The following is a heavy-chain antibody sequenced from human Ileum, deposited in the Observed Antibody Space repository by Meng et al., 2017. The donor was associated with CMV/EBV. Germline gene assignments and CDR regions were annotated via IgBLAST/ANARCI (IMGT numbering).Heavy chain of an antibody. CDR2: ISSSGSTI. CDR1: GFTFSSYE. CDR3: AREAAARPFRQIDAFDI. V-gene: IGHV3-48*03. Sequence: GESLKISWAASGFTFSSYEMNWVRQAPGKGLEWGSYISSSGSTIYYADSVKGRFTISRDNAKNSLYLQMNSLRAEDTAVYYCAREAAARPFRQIDAFDIWGQGTMVTVSS. J-gene: IGHJ3*02. D-gene: IGHD6-6*01.